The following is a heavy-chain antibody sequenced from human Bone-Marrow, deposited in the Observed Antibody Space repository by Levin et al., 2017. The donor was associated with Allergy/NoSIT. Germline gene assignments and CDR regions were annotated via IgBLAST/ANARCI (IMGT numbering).Heavy chain of an antibody. J-gene: IGHJ3*02. CDR1: GFTVSSNY. Sequence: PGGSLRLSCAASGFTVSSNYMSWVRQAPGKGLEWVSMIYSGGSTYYADSVKGRFTISRDNSKNTLYLQMNSLRAEDTAVYYCARDAPLWSAAFDIWGQGTMVIVSS. V-gene: IGHV3-66*01. CDR2: IYSGGST. D-gene: IGHD3-10*01. CDR3: ARDAPLWSAAFDI.